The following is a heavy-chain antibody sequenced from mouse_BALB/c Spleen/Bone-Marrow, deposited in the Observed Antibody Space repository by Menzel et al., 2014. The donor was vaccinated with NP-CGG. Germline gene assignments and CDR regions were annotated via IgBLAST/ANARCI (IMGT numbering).Heavy chain of an antibody. CDR2: IWGDGNT. CDR1: GFSLTGYG. CDR3: ARVYYDYDWWYFDV. D-gene: IGHD2-4*01. V-gene: IGHV2-6-7*01. Sequence: QVQLKQSGPGLEAPSQSLSITCAVSGFSLTGYGVNWVRQPPGKGLEWLGMIWGDGNTDYNSDLKSRLSISKDNSKSQVFLKMNSLQTDDTARYYCARVYYDYDWWYFDVWGAGTTVTVSS. J-gene: IGHJ1*01.